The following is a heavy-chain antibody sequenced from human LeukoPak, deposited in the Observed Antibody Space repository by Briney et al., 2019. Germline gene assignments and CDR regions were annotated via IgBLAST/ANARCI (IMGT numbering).Heavy chain of an antibody. CDR3: ARGQGWPPHFDF. Sequence: SETLSLTCAASSESFTAYYWSWIRQSPEKGLEWIGHINHVGSTNYNPSLSSRVTLSVATSNSQFSLEVKSVTAADTATYYCARGQGWPPHFDFWGQGALVTVSS. CDR1: SESFTAYY. V-gene: IGHV4-34*01. CDR2: INHVGST. D-gene: IGHD5-24*01. J-gene: IGHJ4*02.